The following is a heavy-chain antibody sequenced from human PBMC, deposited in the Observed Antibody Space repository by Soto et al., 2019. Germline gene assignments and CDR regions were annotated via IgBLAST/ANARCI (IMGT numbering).Heavy chain of an antibody. J-gene: IGHJ4*02. D-gene: IGHD2-15*01. CDR3: AKVVVVVATNSNY. CDR1: GFTFSSYA. V-gene: IGHV3-23*01. CDR2: IRGNGGST. Sequence: EVQLLESGGGLVQPGGSLRLSCAASGFTFSSYAMSWVRQAPGKGLEWVSGIRGNGGSTYYADSVKGRFTISRDNSKNTLYLQMDSLRAEDTAVYYCAKVVVVVATNSNYWGQGTLVTVSS.